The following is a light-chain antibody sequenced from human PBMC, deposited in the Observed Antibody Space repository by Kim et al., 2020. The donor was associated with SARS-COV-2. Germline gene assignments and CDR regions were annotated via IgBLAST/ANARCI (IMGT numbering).Light chain of an antibody. CDR2: QDD. V-gene: IGLV3-1*01. Sequence: SYELTQPPSVSVSPGQTASITCSGDKLGSKYVCWYQQKAGQSPALVIYQDDKRSSGIPARFSGSTSGNTATLTIRGTQAMDEADYYCQAYDINTVIFGGGTQLTVL. CDR3: QAYDINTVI. CDR1: KLGSKY. J-gene: IGLJ2*01.